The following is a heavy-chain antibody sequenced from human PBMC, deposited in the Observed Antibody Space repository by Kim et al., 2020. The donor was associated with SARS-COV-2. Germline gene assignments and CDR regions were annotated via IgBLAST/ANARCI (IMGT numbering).Heavy chain of an antibody. CDR2: ISGSGVST. D-gene: IGHD6-13*01. CDR1: GFSFSNYA. Sequence: GGSLRLSCAASGFSFSNYAINWVRQAPGKGLEWVSAISGSGVSTYYADSVKGRFTISRDNSKNTMYLEMDSLRAEDTAIYYCAKDQRGYHKAIESCGQGT. J-gene: IGHJ5*02. CDR3: AKDQRGYHKAIES. V-gene: IGHV3-23*01.